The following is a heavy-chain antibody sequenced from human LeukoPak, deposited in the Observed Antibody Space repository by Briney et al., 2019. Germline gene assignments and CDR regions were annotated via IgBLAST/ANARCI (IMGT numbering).Heavy chain of an antibody. CDR1: GGSITTSY. V-gene: IGHV4-59*01. CDR3: ARGGYYGWGNDFRFDP. J-gene: IGHJ5*02. CDR2: IHYIGNT. Sequence: SETLSLTCTVSGGSITTSYLSWIRQPPGKGLEWIGCIHYIGNTHYNPSLESRVTISVDTSKNHFSLKLKSVTAADTAVYYCARGGYYGWGNDFRFDPWGQGTLVTVSS. D-gene: IGHD3-10*01.